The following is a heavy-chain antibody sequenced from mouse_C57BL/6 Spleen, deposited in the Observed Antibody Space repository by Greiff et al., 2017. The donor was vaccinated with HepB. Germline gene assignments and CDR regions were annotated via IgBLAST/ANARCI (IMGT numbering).Heavy chain of an antibody. CDR3: ARGELRGDYYAMDY. J-gene: IGHJ4*01. D-gene: IGHD1-1*01. CDR1: GYTFTSYW. V-gene: IGHV1-64*01. CDR2: IHPNSGST. Sequence: HVQLQQPGAELVKPGASVKLSCKASGYTFTSYWMHWVKQRPGQGLEWIGMIHPNSGSTNYNEKFKSKATLTVDKSSSNTYMQLSGLTSEDSAVYYCARGELRGDYYAMDYWGQGTSVTVSS.